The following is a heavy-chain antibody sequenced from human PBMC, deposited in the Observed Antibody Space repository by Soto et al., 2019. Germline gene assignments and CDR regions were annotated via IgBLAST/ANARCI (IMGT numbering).Heavy chain of an antibody. Sequence: PSETLWVTGSVSGGSLTSSYWSWIRRPPGKGLEWIAYIYDTGISGYTPSTSYNPSLKSRVTMSVDTSKSQFSLKLTSVTAADTAVYYCARGEDAFFYYGLDVWGQGITVTVSS. J-gene: IGHJ6*02. CDR1: GGSLTSSY. V-gene: IGHV4-59*01. CDR3: ARGEDAFFYYGLDV. CDR2: IYDTGISGYTPST.